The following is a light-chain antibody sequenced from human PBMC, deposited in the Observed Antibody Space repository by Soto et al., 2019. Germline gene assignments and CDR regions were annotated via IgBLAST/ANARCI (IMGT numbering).Light chain of an antibody. J-gene: IGLJ3*02. CDR3: QSYDSSLSAWKV. CDR2: ANI. V-gene: IGLV1-40*01. CDR1: NTNIGAGYD. Sequence: QSVLTQPPSVSGAPGQRVSISCTGSNTNIGAGYDVNWYQQLPGTAHKLLIYANINRPSGVPDRFSGSKSGASAFLVITGLQAEDEADYSCQSYDSSLSAWKVFGGGTKLTVL.